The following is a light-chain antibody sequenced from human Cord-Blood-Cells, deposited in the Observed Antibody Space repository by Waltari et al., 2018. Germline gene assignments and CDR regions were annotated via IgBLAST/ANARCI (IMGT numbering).Light chain of an antibody. CDR1: QSISSY. Sequence: DIQMTQSPSSRSASVGDRVTITCRASQSISSYLNWYKQKPGKAPKLLIYAASSLQSGVPSRFSGSGSGTDFTLTISSLQPEDFATYYCQQSYSTPPGSWTFGQGTKVEIK. J-gene: IGKJ1*01. V-gene: IGKV1-39*01. CDR3: QQSYSTPPGSWT. CDR2: AAS.